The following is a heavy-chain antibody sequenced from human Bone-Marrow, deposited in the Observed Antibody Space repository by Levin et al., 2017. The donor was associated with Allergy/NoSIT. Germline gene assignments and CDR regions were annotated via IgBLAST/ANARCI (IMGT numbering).Heavy chain of an antibody. D-gene: IGHD2-21*01. CDR1: GFTFNNYG. Sequence: SGGSLRLSCAASGFTFNNYGMHWVRQAPGKGLEWVAVIWYDGSNKYYAESVKGRFTISRDKSKNTLFLQMNSLRAEDTALYFCARDKSLFTNSRGSFDTWGQGTLVTVSS. CDR3: ARDKSLFTNSRGSFDT. V-gene: IGHV3-33*01. CDR2: IWYDGSNK. J-gene: IGHJ3*02.